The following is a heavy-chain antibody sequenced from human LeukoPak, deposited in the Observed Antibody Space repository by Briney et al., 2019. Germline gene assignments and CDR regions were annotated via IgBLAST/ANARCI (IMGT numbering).Heavy chain of an antibody. CDR2: ISYDGSNK. CDR3: ASLQGDITLNDY. V-gene: IGHV3-30*03. D-gene: IGHD2-21*01. CDR1: GFTFSSYG. J-gene: IGHJ4*02. Sequence: GGSLRLSCAASGFTFSSYGMHWVRQAPGKGLEWVAVISYDGSNKYYADSVKGRFTISRDNSKNTLYLQMNSLRAEDTAVYYCASLQGDITLNDYWGQGTLVTVSS.